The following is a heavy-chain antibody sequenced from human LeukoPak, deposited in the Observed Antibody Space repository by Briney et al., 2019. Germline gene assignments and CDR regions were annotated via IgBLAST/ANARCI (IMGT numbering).Heavy chain of an antibody. D-gene: IGHD6-6*01. V-gene: IGHV1-2*02. CDR1: GYTFTGYY. CDR2: INPNSGGT. Sequence: ASVKVSCKASGYTFTGYYMHWVRQAPGQGLEWMGWINPNSGGTNYAQKFQGRVTMTRDTSISTAYMELSRLRSDDTAAYYCARSMYSSSLGFGPWGQGTLVTVSS. CDR3: ARSMYSSSLGFGP. J-gene: IGHJ5*02.